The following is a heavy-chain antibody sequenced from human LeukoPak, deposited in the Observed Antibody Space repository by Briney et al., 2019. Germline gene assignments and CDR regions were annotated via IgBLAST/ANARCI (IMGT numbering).Heavy chain of an antibody. CDR1: GGSFSGYY. V-gene: IGHV4-34*01. Sequence: SETLSLTCAVYGGSFSGYYWSWIRQPPGKGLEWIGEINHSGSTNYNPSLKSRVTISVDTPKNQFSLKLSSVTAADTAVYYCARAYSSSHYYCYYMDVWGKGTTVTVSS. CDR3: ARAYSSSHYYCYYMDV. J-gene: IGHJ6*03. D-gene: IGHD6-6*01. CDR2: INHSGST.